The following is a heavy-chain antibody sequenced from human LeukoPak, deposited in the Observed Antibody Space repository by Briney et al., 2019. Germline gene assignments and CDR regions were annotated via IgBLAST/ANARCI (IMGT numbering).Heavy chain of an antibody. D-gene: IGHD2-2*01. V-gene: IGHV3-66*04. CDR3: ARPYCHTTSCFASAGYDGVDV. CDR2: VYNDGST. CDR1: GFTVSSNY. Sequence: GGSLRLSCAASGFTVSSNYMSWVRQAPGKGLEWVSSVYNDGSTNYADSVKGRFTISRDNSNNTLYLQMNNLRAEDAAVYYCARPYCHTTSCFASAGYDGVDVWGQGTTVTVSS. J-gene: IGHJ6*02.